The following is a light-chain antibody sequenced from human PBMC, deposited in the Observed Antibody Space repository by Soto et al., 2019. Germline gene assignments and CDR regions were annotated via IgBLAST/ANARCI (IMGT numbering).Light chain of an antibody. Sequence: EIVLTQSPATLSLSPGERATLSCRASQSVNNYLAWYQQKPGQAPRLLIYDTSDRASGIPARFSGSGSGTDFTLTISSLEPEDFAVFYCQQRSVRPWTFGQGTKVDIK. CDR1: QSVNNY. CDR2: DTS. J-gene: IGKJ1*01. V-gene: IGKV3-11*01. CDR3: QQRSVRPWT.